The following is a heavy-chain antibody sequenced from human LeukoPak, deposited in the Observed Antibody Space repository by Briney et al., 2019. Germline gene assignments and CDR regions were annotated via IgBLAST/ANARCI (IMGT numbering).Heavy chain of an antibody. Sequence: GESLRLSCAASGFTFTNYAMSWVRQAAGKGLEWVSNISGRGTSINYADSVKGRFSISRDNSKNTMYLQMNSLRAEDTAVYYCVRNDTSGVGLDYWGQGTLVTVSS. CDR1: GFTFTNYA. D-gene: IGHD3-3*01. CDR2: ISGRGTSI. V-gene: IGHV3-23*01. CDR3: VRNDTSGVGLDY. J-gene: IGHJ4*02.